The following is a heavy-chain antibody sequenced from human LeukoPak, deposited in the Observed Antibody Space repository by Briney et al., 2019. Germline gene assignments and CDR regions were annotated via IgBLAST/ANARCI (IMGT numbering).Heavy chain of an antibody. D-gene: IGHD6-13*01. J-gene: IGHJ5*02. CDR2: TYHSGST. V-gene: IGHV4-38-2*02. Sequence: PSETLSLTCTVSGYSISSGYYWGWIRQPPGKGLEWIGSTYHSGSTYYNPSLKSRVTISVDTSKNQFSLKLSSVTAADTAVYYCARAYSSSWYYNWFDPWGQGTLVTVSS. CDR3: ARAYSSSWYYNWFDP. CDR1: GYSISSGYY.